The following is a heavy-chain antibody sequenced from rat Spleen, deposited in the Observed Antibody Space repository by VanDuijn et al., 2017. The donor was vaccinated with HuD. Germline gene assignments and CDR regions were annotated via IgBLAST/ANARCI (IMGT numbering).Heavy chain of an antibody. V-gene: IGHV5-7*01. CDR1: GFTFSDYY. CDR2: IIYDGSST. CDR3: AREDYSDWYFDF. J-gene: IGHJ1*01. Sequence: EVQLVESGGGLVQPGRSLKLSCAASGFTFSDYYMAWVRQAPKKGLEWVATIIYDGSSTYYRDSVKGRFTISRDNAKITLYLQMDSLRSEDTATYYCAREDYSDWYFDFWGPGTLVTVSS. D-gene: IGHD1-1*01.